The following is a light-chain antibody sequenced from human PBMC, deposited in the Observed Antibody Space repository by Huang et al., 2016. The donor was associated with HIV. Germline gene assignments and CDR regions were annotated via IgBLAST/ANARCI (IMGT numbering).Light chain of an antibody. CDR1: QGIANY. Sequence: DIQLTQSPSAMSASVGDRVSITCRASQGIANYLVWFQQRPGGAPKRLIYAASSLQSGVPSRFSGSGSGTQFTLTISGLQPEDFATYYCLQHHAYPRTFGQGTKVEV. CDR3: LQHHAYPRT. CDR2: AAS. V-gene: IGKV1-17*03. J-gene: IGKJ1*01.